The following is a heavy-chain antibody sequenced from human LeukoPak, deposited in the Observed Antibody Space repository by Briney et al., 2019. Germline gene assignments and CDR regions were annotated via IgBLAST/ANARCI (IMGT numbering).Heavy chain of an antibody. D-gene: IGHD3-3*01. J-gene: IGHJ4*02. CDR3: ARTFFGVYFDY. CDR2: IYTSGST. V-gene: IGHV4-61*02. Sequence: SETLSLTCTVSGGSISSGSYYWSWIRQPAGKGLEWIGRIYTSGSTNYNPSLKSRVTISVDTSKNQFSLKLSSVTAADTAVYYCARTFFGVYFDYWGQGTLVTVSS. CDR1: GGSISSGSYY.